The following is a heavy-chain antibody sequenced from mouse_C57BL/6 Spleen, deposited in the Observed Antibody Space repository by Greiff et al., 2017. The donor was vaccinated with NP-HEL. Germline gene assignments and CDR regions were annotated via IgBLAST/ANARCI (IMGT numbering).Heavy chain of an antibody. CDR1: GYTFTSYW. Sequence: QVQLQQPGAELVKPGASVKLSCKASGYTFTSYWMHWVKQRPGQGLEWIGMIHPTSGSTNYNEKFKSKATLTVDKSSSTAYMQLSSLTSEDAAVYDCASSSDYCFDEWFAYWGQGTLVTVSA. D-gene: IGHD2-12*01. CDR2: IHPTSGST. CDR3: ASSSDYCFDEWFAY. J-gene: IGHJ3*01. V-gene: IGHV1-64*01.